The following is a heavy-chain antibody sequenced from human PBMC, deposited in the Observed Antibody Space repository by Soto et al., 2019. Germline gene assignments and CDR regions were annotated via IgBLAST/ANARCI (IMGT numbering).Heavy chain of an antibody. D-gene: IGHD1-1*01. Sequence: GGSLRLSCAASGFSFSDAWMTWVRQAPGAGLEWVGRIKSKTDGGTTDYAAPVKGRFTISRDASKTTLFLQMNSLKTEDTAVYYCTTDPHSTGTKYWGQGTLVTVSS. CDR1: GFSFSDAW. V-gene: IGHV3-15*01. J-gene: IGHJ4*02. CDR3: TTDPHSTGTKY. CDR2: IKSKTDGGTT.